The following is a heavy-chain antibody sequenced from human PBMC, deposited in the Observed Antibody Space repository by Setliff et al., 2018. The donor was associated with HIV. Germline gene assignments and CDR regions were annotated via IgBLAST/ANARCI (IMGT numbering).Heavy chain of an antibody. Sequence: PGGSLRLSCAASGFTFRSHWMSWVRQAPGKGLEWVSSLSGHTMTTYYAGSVKGRSTISRDVSNNTLYFQMNSLRAEDTAIYFCAKNDDILTGFANWGQGTLVTVSS. J-gene: IGHJ4*02. CDR3: AKNDDILTGFAN. CDR1: GFTFRSHW. V-gene: IGHV3-23*01. D-gene: IGHD3-9*01. CDR2: LSGHTMTT.